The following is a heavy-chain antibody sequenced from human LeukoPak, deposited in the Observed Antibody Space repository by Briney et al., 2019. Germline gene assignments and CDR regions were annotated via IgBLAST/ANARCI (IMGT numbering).Heavy chain of an antibody. CDR3: ARDAYYYGSGTPDYYYYYYGMDV. CDR2: INAGNGNT. J-gene: IGHJ6*02. CDR1: GYTFTSYA. V-gene: IGHV1-3*01. Sequence: GSVKVSCKASGYTFTSYAMHWVRQAPGQRLEWMGWINAGNGNTKYSQKFQGRVTITRDTSASTAYMELSSLRSEDTAVYYCARDAYYYGSGTPDYYYYYYGMDVWGQGTTVTVSS. D-gene: IGHD3-10*01.